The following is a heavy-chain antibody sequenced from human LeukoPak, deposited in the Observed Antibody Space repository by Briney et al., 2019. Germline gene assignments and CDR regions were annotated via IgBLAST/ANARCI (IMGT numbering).Heavy chain of an antibody. V-gene: IGHV4-59*01. Sequence: SETLSLTCTVSGGSISSYYWSWIRQPAGKGLEWIGYIYYSGSTNYNPSLKSRVTIAVDTSKNQFSLKLSSVTAADTAVYYCASSKRWLPFDYWGQGTLVTVSS. D-gene: IGHD5-24*01. CDR3: ASSKRWLPFDY. CDR2: IYYSGST. J-gene: IGHJ4*02. CDR1: GGSISSYY.